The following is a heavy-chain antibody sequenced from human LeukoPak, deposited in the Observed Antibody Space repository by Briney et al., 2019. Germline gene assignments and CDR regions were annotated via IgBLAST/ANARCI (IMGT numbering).Heavy chain of an antibody. CDR1: GFTFSTYG. D-gene: IGHD3-3*01. V-gene: IGHV3-23*01. CDR3: ARTYYDFWFAFDI. CDR2: ISDGGST. J-gene: IGHJ3*02. Sequence: GGSLRLSCAASGFTFSTYGMNWVRQAPGKGLEWVSAISDGGSTYYADSVKGRFTISRDNSKNTLYLQMNSLRAEDTAVYYCARTYYDFWFAFDIWGQGTMVTVSS.